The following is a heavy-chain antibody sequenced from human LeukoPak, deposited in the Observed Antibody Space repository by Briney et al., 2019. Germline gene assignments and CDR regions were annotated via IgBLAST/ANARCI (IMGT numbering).Heavy chain of an antibody. CDR3: AKAKFGFDWLFPFDY. D-gene: IGHD3-9*01. Sequence: GGSLRLSCAASGFTFSDYYMSWVRQAPGKGLEWVSAISGSGGSTYYADSVKGRFTISRDNSKNTLYLQMNSLRAEDTAVYYCAKAKFGFDWLFPFDYWGQGTLVTVSS. J-gene: IGHJ4*02. CDR2: ISGSGGST. CDR1: GFTFSDYY. V-gene: IGHV3-23*01.